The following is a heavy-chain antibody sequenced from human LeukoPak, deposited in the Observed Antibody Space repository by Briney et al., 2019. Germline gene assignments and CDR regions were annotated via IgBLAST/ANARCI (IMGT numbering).Heavy chain of an antibody. Sequence: GGSLRLSCAGSESIFGAYWMTWVRQAPGKGLEWVAHINQDGSEKHYMDSVKGRFAISRDNAKKSLFLQMNSLTAEDTALYYCVRGLERFGTRDYWGQGTLVTVSS. CDR2: INQDGSEK. V-gene: IGHV3-7*01. J-gene: IGHJ4*02. CDR1: ESIFGAYW. D-gene: IGHD3-10*01. CDR3: VRGLERFGTRDY.